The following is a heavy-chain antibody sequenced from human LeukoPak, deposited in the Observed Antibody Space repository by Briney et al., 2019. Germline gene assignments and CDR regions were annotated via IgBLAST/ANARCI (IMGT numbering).Heavy chain of an antibody. V-gene: IGHV1-58*01. CDR1: GFTFTSSA. J-gene: IGHJ4*02. D-gene: IGHD2-15*01. CDR3: VACRGGSCYGFLEFDY. CDR2: IVVGSGNT. Sequence: SETVSCKASGFTFTSSAVQWVRQARGQRLEWIGWIVVGSGNTNYAQKFQERVTIHRDMSTSTAYIELSSLRSGDTAVYYCVACRGGSCYGFLEFDYGGQGTLVTVSS.